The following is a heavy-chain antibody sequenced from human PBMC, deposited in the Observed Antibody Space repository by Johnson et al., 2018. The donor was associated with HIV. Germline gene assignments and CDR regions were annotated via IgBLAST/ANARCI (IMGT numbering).Heavy chain of an antibody. D-gene: IGHD4-17*01. CDR2: IYSGGYT. CDR1: GFRFSTYA. CDR3: ARVTSPVTTARYGAFDI. V-gene: IGHV3-NL1*01. Sequence: QVQLVESGGGVVQPGRSLRLSCAASGFRFSTYALHWVRQTPGKVLEWVSVIYSGGYTYYADSVKGRFTISRDNSKNTLYLQINSLRAEDTAIYYCARVTSPVTTARYGAFDIWGQGTMVTVSS. J-gene: IGHJ3*02.